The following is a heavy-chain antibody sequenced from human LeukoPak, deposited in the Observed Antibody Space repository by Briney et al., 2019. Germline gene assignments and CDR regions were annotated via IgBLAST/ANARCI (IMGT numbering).Heavy chain of an antibody. CDR2: IYYSGRT. CDR3: ARDRGSSGWYGKGYFDY. Sequence: SETLSLTCTVSGGSISSYFWSWIRQPPGKGLEWIGHIYYSGRTNYSPSLKSRVTISVDTSKNQFSLILSSVTAADTAVYYCARDRGSSGWYGKGYFDYWGQGILVTVSP. CDR1: GGSISSYF. D-gene: IGHD6-19*01. V-gene: IGHV4-59*01. J-gene: IGHJ4*02.